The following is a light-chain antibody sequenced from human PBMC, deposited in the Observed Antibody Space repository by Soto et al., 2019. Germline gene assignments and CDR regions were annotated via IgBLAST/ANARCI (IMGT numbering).Light chain of an antibody. V-gene: IGKV4-1*01. CDR3: QQYYSTLLT. Sequence: DIVMTQSPDSLSVSLGERATINFKSSQIVLYSSNNKNYLAWYQQKPGQPPKLLIYWASTRESGVPDRFSGSGSGTDFTLTISSLQAEDVAVYYCQQYYSTLLTFGGGTKVDIK. J-gene: IGKJ4*01. CDR2: WAS. CDR1: QIVLYSSNNKNY.